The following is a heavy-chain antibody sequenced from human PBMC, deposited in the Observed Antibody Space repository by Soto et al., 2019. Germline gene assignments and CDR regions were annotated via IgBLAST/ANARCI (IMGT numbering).Heavy chain of an antibody. J-gene: IGHJ4*02. D-gene: IGHD1-26*01. Sequence: SETLSLTCTVSGGSISSYYWSWIRQPPGKGLEWIGYIYYSGSTNYNPSLKSRVTISVDTSKNHFSLKLSSVTAADTAVYYCARSEATGLDYWGKGTLVTVPS. V-gene: IGHV4-59*12. CDR1: GGSISSYY. CDR3: ARSEATGLDY. CDR2: IYYSGST.